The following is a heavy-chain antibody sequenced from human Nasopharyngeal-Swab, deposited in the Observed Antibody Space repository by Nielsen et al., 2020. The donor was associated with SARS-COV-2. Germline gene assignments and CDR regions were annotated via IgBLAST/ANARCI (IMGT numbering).Heavy chain of an antibody. CDR1: GFTFSSYS. CDR3: ARRAVAGEYFQH. D-gene: IGHD6-19*01. CDR2: ISSSSSYI. Sequence: GESLKISCAASGFTFSSYSMNWVRQAPGKGLEWVSSISSSSSYIYYADSVKGRFTISRDNAKNSLYLQMNSLRAEDTAVYYCARRAVAGEYFQHWGQGTPVTVSS. V-gene: IGHV3-21*01. J-gene: IGHJ1*01.